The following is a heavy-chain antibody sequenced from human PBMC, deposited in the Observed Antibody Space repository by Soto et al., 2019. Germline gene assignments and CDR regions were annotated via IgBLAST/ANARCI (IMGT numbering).Heavy chain of an antibody. Sequence: ASVKVSCKTSGYIFSGYGINCVVQSPGQGLEWMGWISGYSGNANLAQKFQGRVTMTTDKSTRTAYMELRRLRSDDTAVYYCAKRTSGTTWGESDYWGQGTLVTVSS. D-gene: IGHD4-17*01. V-gene: IGHV1-18*04. CDR1: GYIFSGYG. CDR2: ISGYSGNA. CDR3: AKRTSGTTWGESDY. J-gene: IGHJ4*02.